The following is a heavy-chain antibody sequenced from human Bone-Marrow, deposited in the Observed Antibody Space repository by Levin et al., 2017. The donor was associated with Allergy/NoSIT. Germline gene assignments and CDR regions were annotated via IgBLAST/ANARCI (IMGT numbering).Heavy chain of an antibody. D-gene: IGHD3-10*01. Sequence: GSLRLSCAVSGGSFGGYFWTWIRQTPGKGLEWNGEINHSGSTTYNPSLKSRVTMSVDTSKKQFSLNLTSVTAADTAVYYCVREYYYGSASYVTKPYMDVWGKGTTVTVSS. CDR3: VREYYYGSASYVTKPYMDV. CDR2: INHSGST. CDR1: GGSFGGYF. V-gene: IGHV4-34*01. J-gene: IGHJ6*03.